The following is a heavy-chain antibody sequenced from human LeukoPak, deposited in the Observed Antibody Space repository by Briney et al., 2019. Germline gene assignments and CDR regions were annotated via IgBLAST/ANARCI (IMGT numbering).Heavy chain of an antibody. CDR1: GFTVSSNY. J-gene: IGHJ4*02. D-gene: IGHD3-10*01. Sequence: GGSLRLSCAASGFTVSSNYMSWVRQAPGKGLEWVSVIYSGGSTYYADSVKGRFTISRDNSKNTLYLQMNSLRAEATAVYYCASPGWAGSPDYWGQGTLVTVSS. V-gene: IGHV3-53*01. CDR3: ASPGWAGSPDY. CDR2: IYSGGST.